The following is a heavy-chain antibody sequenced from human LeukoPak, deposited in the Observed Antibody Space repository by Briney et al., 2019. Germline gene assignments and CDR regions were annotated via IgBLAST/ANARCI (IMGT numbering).Heavy chain of an antibody. D-gene: IGHD4-17*01. CDR2: IKQDGSEK. CDR1: GFTFSNYW. V-gene: IGHV3-7*01. Sequence: GGSLRLSCAASGFTFSNYWMSWVRQAPGKGLEWVANIKQDGSEKYYVDSVKGRFTISRDNAKNSLYLQMNSLRAEDTAVYYCAKVHPGDHGPYFDYWGQGTLVTVSS. J-gene: IGHJ4*02. CDR3: AKVHPGDHGPYFDY.